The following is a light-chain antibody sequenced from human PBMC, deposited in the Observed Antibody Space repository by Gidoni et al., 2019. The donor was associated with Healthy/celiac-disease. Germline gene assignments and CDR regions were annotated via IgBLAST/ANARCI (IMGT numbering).Light chain of an antibody. CDR1: QSISSY. CDR2: AAS. J-gene: IGKJ1*01. V-gene: IGKV1-39*01. Sequence: DIQMTQSPSSLSASVGDRVTITCRPSQSISSYLNWYQQKPGKAPKLLIYAASSLQSGVPSRFSGSGSGTDFTLTISSLQPEDFATYYCQQSYSTPSTFGQGTKVEIK. CDR3: QQSYSTPST.